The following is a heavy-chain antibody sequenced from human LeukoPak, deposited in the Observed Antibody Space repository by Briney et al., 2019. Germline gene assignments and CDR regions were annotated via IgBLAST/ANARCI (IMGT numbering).Heavy chain of an antibody. CDR2: ISSSGGST. D-gene: IGHD2-2*01. Sequence: PGGSLRLSCAASGFTFSSYAMSWVRQAPGKGLEWVSSISSSGGSTYYADSVKGRFTISSDNSKYTLYLQMNSLRAEDTAVYYCAKAWEYCSSNRCYGHYYYYYMDVWGKGTTVTVS. V-gene: IGHV3-23*01. CDR1: GFTFSSYA. CDR3: AKAWEYCSSNRCYGHYYYYYMDV. J-gene: IGHJ6*03.